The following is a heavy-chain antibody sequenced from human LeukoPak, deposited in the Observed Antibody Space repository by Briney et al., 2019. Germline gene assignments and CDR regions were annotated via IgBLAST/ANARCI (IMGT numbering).Heavy chain of an antibody. J-gene: IGHJ4*02. CDR2: ISESDGTT. CDR1: GFIFTSYA. V-gene: IGHV3-23*01. CDR3: AKGGWLDN. D-gene: IGHD2-15*01. Sequence: GGSLRLSCAASGFIFTSYAMSWVRQAPGKGLEWLSRISESDGTTHYADSVQGRFTISRDNSENTLFLQMISLRVDDTAVYYCAKGGWLDNWGQGTLVTVSS.